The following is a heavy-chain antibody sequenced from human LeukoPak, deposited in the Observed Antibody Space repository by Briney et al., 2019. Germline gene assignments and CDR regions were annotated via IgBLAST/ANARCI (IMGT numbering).Heavy chain of an antibody. Sequence: GESLKISCKVSGYRFTTYWIGWVRQMPGKGLEWMGIIYPGDSDTRYSPSFQGQVTISADKSISTAYLQWSSLKASDTAMYYCARQQDCSGGSCYPFDYWGQGTLVTVSS. V-gene: IGHV5-51*01. D-gene: IGHD2-15*01. J-gene: IGHJ4*02. CDR2: IYPGDSDT. CDR3: ARQQDCSGGSCYPFDY. CDR1: GYRFTTYW.